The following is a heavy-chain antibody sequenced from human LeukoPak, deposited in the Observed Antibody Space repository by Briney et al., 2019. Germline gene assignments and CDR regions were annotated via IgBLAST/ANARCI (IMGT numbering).Heavy chain of an antibody. CDR1: GFTFSSYA. CDR3: AKDRWYCGGDCYSYYFDY. Sequence: GGSLRLSCAASGFTFSSYAMSWVRQAPGKGLEWVSAISGSGGSTYYADSVKGRFTISRDNSKNTLYLQMNRLRAEDTAVYYCAKDRWYCGGDCYSYYFDYWGQGTLVTVSS. CDR2: ISGSGGST. J-gene: IGHJ4*02. V-gene: IGHV3-23*01. D-gene: IGHD2-21*01.